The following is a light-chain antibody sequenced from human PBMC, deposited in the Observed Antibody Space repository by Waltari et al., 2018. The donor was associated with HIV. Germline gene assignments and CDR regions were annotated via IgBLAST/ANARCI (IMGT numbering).Light chain of an antibody. CDR2: DQS. J-gene: IGKJ1*01. CDR1: QSVSSN. Sequence: EIVMTQSPATLSVSPGERATLSCRASQSVSSNLDWYQPRPGQAPRLLIYDQSNRATGIPARFSGSGAGTEFTRTVSSLQSEDFAVYYCQQYNNWPRTFGQGTKVEVK. V-gene: IGKV3-15*01. CDR3: QQYNNWPRT.